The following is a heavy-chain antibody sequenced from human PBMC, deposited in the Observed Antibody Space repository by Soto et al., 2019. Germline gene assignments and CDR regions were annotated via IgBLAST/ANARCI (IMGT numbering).Heavy chain of an antibody. V-gene: IGHV1-2*06. D-gene: IGHD4-17*01. J-gene: IGHJ3*01. CDR2: ITPNSGDT. CDR3: VRWGYGSNWLEF. Sequence: ASVKVSCKTSGYIFTGYFIHWVRQTNGQGLQWLGRITPNSGDTKYGQTFQGRVTLTRDTSASTAYMELGGLRADDSALYYCVRWGYGSNWLEFGGQGTLVTVSS. CDR1: GYIFTGYF.